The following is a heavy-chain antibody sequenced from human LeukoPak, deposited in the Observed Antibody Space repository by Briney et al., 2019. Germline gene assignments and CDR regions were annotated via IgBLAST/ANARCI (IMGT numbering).Heavy chain of an antibody. CDR2: MNPNNNNT. Sequence: ASVKVSCKASGYTFTSYDINWVRQATGQGLEWMGWMNPNNNNTGYAQKFQGRVTMTRNTSISTAYMELSSLRSEDTAVYYCARYPRSNCNIDYWGQGTLVTVSS. CDR1: GYTFTSYD. V-gene: IGHV1-8*01. J-gene: IGHJ4*02. CDR3: ARYPRSNCNIDY. D-gene: IGHD2-21*01.